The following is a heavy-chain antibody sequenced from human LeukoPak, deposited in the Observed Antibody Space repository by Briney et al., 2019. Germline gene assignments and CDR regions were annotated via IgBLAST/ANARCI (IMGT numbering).Heavy chain of an antibody. CDR1: GGSISSSSYY. V-gene: IGHV4-39*01. Sequence: SETLSLTCTVSGGSISSSSYYWGWIRKPPGKGLEWIGSIYYSGSTYYNPSLKSRVTISVDTSKNQFSLKLSSVTAADTAVYYCARLVYYYMDVWGKGTTVTVSS. J-gene: IGHJ6*03. CDR3: ARLVYYYMDV. CDR2: IYYSGST.